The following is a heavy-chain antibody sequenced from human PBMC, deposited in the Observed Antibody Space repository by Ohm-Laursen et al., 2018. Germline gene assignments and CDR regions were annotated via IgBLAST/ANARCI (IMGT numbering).Heavy chain of an antibody. V-gene: IGHV3-23*01. CDR2: ISGSGGST. Sequence: SLRLSCAASGFTFSSYDMTWVRQAPGKGLEWVSAISGSGGSTYYADSVKGRFTISRDNSKNTLYLQMNSLRAEDTAVYYCAKGYDFWSGYYDYWGQGTLVTVSS. CDR3: AKGYDFWSGYYDY. J-gene: IGHJ4*02. CDR1: GFTFSSYD. D-gene: IGHD3-3*01.